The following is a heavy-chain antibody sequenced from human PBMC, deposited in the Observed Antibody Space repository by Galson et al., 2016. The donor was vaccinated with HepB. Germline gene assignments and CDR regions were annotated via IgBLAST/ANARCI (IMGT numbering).Heavy chain of an antibody. D-gene: IGHD2-21*01. J-gene: IGHJ4*02. CDR2: VYPGDSET. CDR1: GSKFTNHW. CDR3: VRAFSYGTATSSFDY. Sequence: QSGAEVKKPGESLKISCKTSGSKFTNHWIGWVRQVPGKGPEWMGSVYPGDSETRYSPSFQGQVTVTADKFITTPYLQWSSLKASDPAIYFCVRAFSYGTATSSFDYWGPGILVTVSS. V-gene: IGHV5-51*01.